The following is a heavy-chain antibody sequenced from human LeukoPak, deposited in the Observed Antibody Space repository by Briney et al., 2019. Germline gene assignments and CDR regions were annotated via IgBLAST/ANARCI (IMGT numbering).Heavy chain of an antibody. J-gene: IGHJ6*04. Sequence: ATSVKVSCKATGGTFSSYAISWVRQAPGQGLEWMGGIIPMFGTANYAQKFQGRVTITADESTSTAYMELSSLRSEDTAVYYCARDIVVVPAFPPYYYYGMDVWGKGTTVTVSS. CDR2: IIPMFGTA. CDR3: ARDIVVVPAFPPYYYYGMDV. CDR1: GGTFSSYA. D-gene: IGHD2-2*01. V-gene: IGHV1-69*13.